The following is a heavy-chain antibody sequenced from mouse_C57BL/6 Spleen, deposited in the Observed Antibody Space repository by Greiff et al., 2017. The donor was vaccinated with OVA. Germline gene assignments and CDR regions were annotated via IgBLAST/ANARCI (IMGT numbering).Heavy chain of an antibody. CDR3: ARGDYYGSSFDY. V-gene: IGHV14-2*01. J-gene: IGHJ2*01. CDR1: GFNIKDYY. Sequence: VQLQQSGAELVKPGASVKLSCTASGFNIKDYYMHWVKQRTEQGLEWIGRIDPEDGETKYAPKCQGKATITADTSSNTAYLQLSSLTSEDSAVYYCARGDYYGSSFDYWGQGTTLTVSS. D-gene: IGHD1-1*01. CDR2: IDPEDGET.